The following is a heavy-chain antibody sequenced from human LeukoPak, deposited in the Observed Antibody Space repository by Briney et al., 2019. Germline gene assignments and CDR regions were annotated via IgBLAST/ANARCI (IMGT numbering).Heavy chain of an antibody. CDR1: GYTFTSYA. D-gene: IGHD3-10*01. Sequence: GASVKVSCKASGYTFTSYAMHWVRQAPGQRLEWMGWINAGNGNTKYSQEFQGRVTMTRDMSTSTVYMELSSLRSEDTAVYYCARNVGGGYFDFWGQGALVTVSS. CDR3: ARNVGGGYFDF. CDR2: INAGNGNT. J-gene: IGHJ4*02. V-gene: IGHV1-3*03.